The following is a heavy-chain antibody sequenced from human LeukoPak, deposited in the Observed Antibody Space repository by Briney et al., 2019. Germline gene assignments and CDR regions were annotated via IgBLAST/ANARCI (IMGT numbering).Heavy chain of an antibody. D-gene: IGHD2/OR15-2a*01. J-gene: IGHJ4*02. CDR2: IRSKAYGGTT. Sequence: GGSLRLSCTASEFTFGDYALNWVRQAPGKGLEWVAFIRSKAYGGTTEYAASVKGRFTISRDDSKSIAYLQMNSLKTEDTAVYYCSRDGGFLYYFDYWGQGTLVTVSS. CDR3: SRDGGFLYYFDY. V-gene: IGHV3-49*04. CDR1: EFTFGDYA.